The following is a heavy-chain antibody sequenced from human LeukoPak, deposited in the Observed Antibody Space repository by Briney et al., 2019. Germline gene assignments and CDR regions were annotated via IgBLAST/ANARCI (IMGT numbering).Heavy chain of an antibody. Sequence: SETLSLTCAVYGGSFSDYYWSWIRQPPGKGLEWIGEINHSGSTNYNPSLKSRVTILVDTSKNQFSLKLSSVTAADTAVYYCARGLASMPPGGYWGQGTLVTVSS. D-gene: IGHD2/OR15-2a*01. CDR3: ARGLASMPPGGY. J-gene: IGHJ4*02. CDR1: GGSFSDYY. CDR2: INHSGST. V-gene: IGHV4-34*01.